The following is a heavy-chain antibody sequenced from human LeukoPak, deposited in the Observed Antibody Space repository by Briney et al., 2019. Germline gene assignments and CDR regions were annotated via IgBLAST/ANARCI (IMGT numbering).Heavy chain of an antibody. D-gene: IGHD6-6*01. V-gene: IGHV3-23*01. J-gene: IGHJ6*02. CDR2: ISSSGYWT. CDR3: VKDPYSSSSGGPYAMDV. Sequence: GGSLRLSCAVSGFTFSSYWMHWVRQAPGKGLEWVSAISSSGYWTSYADSVKGRFTISRDNSKNTLYLQMNSLRAEDTAVYYCVKDPYSSSSGGPYAMDVWGQGTTVTVSS. CDR1: GFTFSSYW.